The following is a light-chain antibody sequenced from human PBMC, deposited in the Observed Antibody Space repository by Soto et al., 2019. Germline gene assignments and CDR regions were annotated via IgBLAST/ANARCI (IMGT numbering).Light chain of an antibody. V-gene: IGLV2-8*01. Sequence: QSALTQPPSASGSPGQSVTISCTGASSDIGSYNFVSWYQQHPDKAPKLLIYDVTQRPSGVPDRFSGSKSGNTASLTVFGLLAGDGGDYFCPSFAGSHFPVVFGGGTKLTVL. J-gene: IGLJ2*01. CDR2: DVT. CDR1: SSDIGSYNF. CDR3: PSFAGSHFPVV.